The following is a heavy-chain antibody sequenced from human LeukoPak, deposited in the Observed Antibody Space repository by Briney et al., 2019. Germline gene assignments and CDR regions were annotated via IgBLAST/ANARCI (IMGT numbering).Heavy chain of an antibody. CDR1: GFTFSSYS. D-gene: IGHD2-2*01. CDR3: ARRINHCSSTSCSLFDY. Sequence: PGGSLRLSCAASGFTFSSYSMNWVREAPGKGLEWVSSISSSSSYIYYAGSVKGRFTISRDNAKYSLYLQMNSLRAEDTAVYYCARRINHCSSTSCSLFDYWGQGTLVTVSS. V-gene: IGHV3-21*01. J-gene: IGHJ4*02. CDR2: ISSSSSYI.